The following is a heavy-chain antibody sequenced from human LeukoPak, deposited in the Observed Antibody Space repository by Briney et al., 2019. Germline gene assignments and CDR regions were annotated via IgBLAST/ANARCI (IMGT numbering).Heavy chain of an antibody. CDR3: ARDPGYDFWSGYYTGWFDP. J-gene: IGHJ5*02. CDR2: IYYSGST. Sequence: SETQSLTCTVSGGSISSSSYYWGWIRQPPGKGLEWFGSIYYSGSTYYNPSLKSRFTISVDTSKNQFSLQLNSVTPEDTAVYYCARDPGYDFWSGYYTGWFDPWGQGTLVTVSS. V-gene: IGHV4-39*02. CDR1: GGSISSSSYY. D-gene: IGHD3-3*01.